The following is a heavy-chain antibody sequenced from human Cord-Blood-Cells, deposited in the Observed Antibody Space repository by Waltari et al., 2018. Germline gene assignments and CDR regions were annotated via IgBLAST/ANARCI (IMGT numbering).Heavy chain of an antibody. Sequence: QVQLQQWGAGLLKPSETLSLTCAVYGGSFSGYYWRWIRQPPGKGLEWIGEIKHSGSTNYNPSLKSRVTISVDTSKNQFSLKLSSVTAADTAVYYCARILYSSSSYYYYYMDVWGKGTTVTVSS. CDR3: ARILYSSSSYYYYYMDV. CDR2: IKHSGST. D-gene: IGHD6-6*01. V-gene: IGHV4-34*01. J-gene: IGHJ6*03. CDR1: GGSFSGYY.